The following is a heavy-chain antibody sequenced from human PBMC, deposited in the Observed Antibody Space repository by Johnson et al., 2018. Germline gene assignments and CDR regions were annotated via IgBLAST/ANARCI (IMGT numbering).Heavy chain of an antibody. D-gene: IGHD4-17*01. CDR1: GFTFSSYA. CDR3: AKAPDYRDYDPAEYFQH. Sequence: QVQLVESGGGVVQXGRSXRLXCAASGFTFSSYAMHWVRQAPGKGLEWVAVISDGGSNRYYADSVKGRFTISRDNSKNTLYLQINRLRAEDPAVYYCAKAPDYRDYDPAEYFQHWGQGTLVTVSS. J-gene: IGHJ1*01. CDR2: ISDGGSNR. V-gene: IGHV3-30*18.